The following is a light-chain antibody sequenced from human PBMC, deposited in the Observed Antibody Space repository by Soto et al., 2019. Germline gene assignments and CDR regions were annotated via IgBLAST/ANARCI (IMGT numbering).Light chain of an antibody. CDR3: QQDNKWPLA. Sequence: EIVMTQSPVTLSVSPGERATLSCTASQSVNNNVAWYQQKPGHTPRLLIYSASIGATGTPARFSGSGSGSDFTPPISNLQSEDFAFYCCQQDNKWPLAFGPGTKVDFK. CDR1: QSVNNN. CDR2: SAS. V-gene: IGKV3-15*01. J-gene: IGKJ3*01.